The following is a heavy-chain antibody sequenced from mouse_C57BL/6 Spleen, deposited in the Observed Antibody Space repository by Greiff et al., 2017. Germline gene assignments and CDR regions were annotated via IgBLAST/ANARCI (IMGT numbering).Heavy chain of an antibody. CDR2: IDPSDSET. CDR3: ARIRSHYGNYLDY. CDR1: GYTFTSYW. V-gene: IGHV1-52*01. J-gene: IGHJ2*01. Sequence: QVQLQQPGAELVRPGSSVKLSCKASGYTFTSYWMHWVKQRPIQGLEWIGNIDPSDSETHYNQKFKDKATLTVDKSSSTAYMQLSSLTSEDSAVYYCARIRSHYGNYLDYWGQGTTLTVSS. D-gene: IGHD2-1*01.